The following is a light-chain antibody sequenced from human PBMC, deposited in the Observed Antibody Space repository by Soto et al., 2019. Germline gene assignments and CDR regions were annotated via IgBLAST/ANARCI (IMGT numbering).Light chain of an antibody. CDR3: CSYVGARTYG. CDR2: EGS. CDR1: ISDVGSSGP. V-gene: IGLV2-23*01. Sequence: QSVLTQPASVSGSPGQSITISCSGSISDVGSSGPVSWYQHHPGQVPKLIIYEGSRRPSGVSSRFSGSKTGNTASLTITGLQAEDEANYYCCSYVGARTYGFGTGNKVT. J-gene: IGLJ1*01.